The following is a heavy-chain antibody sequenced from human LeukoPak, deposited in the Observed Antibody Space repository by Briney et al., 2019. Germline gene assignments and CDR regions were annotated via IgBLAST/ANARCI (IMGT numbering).Heavy chain of an antibody. CDR1: GASISSSNW. J-gene: IGHJ4*02. Sequence: PSETLSLTCAVSGASISSSNWWSWVRQPPGKGLEWIGEIYQSGSINYNPSLKRRVTTSVDKSKNLFSLKLSSVTAADTAVYYCARGFRITMVRGDPLDYWGQGTLVTVSS. V-gene: IGHV4-4*02. CDR2: IYQSGSI. D-gene: IGHD3-10*01. CDR3: ARGFRITMVRGDPLDY.